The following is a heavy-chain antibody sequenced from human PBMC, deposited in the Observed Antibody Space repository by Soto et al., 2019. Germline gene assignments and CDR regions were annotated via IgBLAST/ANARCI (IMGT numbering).Heavy chain of an antibody. Sequence: EVQLLESGGNLVQPGGSLRLSCAASGFSFSTYALTWVRQVPGKGLEWVSSISASGATTYYADSVKGRFTISRDNSKNTVFLHMTSLRAEDTALYYCAKWTDTVVEAALAGGAFDIWGQGTTVTVSS. CDR3: AKWTDTVVEAALAGGAFDI. V-gene: IGHV3-23*01. CDR2: ISASGATT. CDR1: GFSFSTYA. D-gene: IGHD2-2*01. J-gene: IGHJ3*02.